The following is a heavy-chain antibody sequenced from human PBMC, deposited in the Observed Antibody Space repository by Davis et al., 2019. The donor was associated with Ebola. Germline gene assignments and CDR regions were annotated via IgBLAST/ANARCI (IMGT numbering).Heavy chain of an antibody. D-gene: IGHD2-15*01. Sequence: SCKASGYTFTAFPMNWVRQAPGKGLEWVSYISSSGSTIYYADSVKGRFTISRDNAKNSLYLQMNSLRAEDAAVYYCARASYCSGGSCYSNEFDYWGQGTLVTVSS. CDR2: ISSSGSTI. J-gene: IGHJ4*02. CDR3: ARASYCSGGSCYSNEFDY. V-gene: IGHV3-48*03. CDR1: GYTFTAFP.